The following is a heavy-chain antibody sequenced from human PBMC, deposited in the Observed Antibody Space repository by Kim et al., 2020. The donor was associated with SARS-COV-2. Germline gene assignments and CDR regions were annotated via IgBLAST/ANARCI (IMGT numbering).Heavy chain of an antibody. Sequence: GGSLRLSCAASGFTFDDYGMSWVRQAPGKGLEWVSGINWNGGSTGYADSVKGRFTISRDNAKNSLYLQMNSLRAEDTALYHCARVVYYDSSGYYYYFDYWGQGTLVTVSS. D-gene: IGHD3-22*01. V-gene: IGHV3-20*01. CDR2: INWNGGST. J-gene: IGHJ4*02. CDR3: ARVVYYDSSGYYYYFDY. CDR1: GFTFDDYG.